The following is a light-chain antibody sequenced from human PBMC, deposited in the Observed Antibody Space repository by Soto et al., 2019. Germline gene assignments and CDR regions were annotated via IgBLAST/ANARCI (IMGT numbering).Light chain of an antibody. Sequence: DIQMTQSPSSLSASVGDRVTITCRASQSIRMYLSWYQQKPGKAPTLVIYGASSLYSGVPSRFSGTGSGTEFTLTISGLQPEDFPTYYCQQSDGMPYTFGQGTKVDIK. J-gene: IGKJ2*01. CDR3: QQSDGMPYT. CDR2: GAS. CDR1: QSIRMY. V-gene: IGKV1-39*01.